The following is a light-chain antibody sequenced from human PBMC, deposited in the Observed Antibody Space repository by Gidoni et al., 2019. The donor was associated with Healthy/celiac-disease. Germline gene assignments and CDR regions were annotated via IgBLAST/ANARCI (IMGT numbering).Light chain of an antibody. CDR3: QQSYSTPRT. Sequence: DIQMTQSPSSLSASVGDRVTITCRASQSISSYLNWYQQKPGKAPTLLIYAASSLQSGVPSRFSGSGSGTDFTLTISSLQPEDFATYDCQQSYSTPRTFXGXTKVEIK. J-gene: IGKJ4*01. CDR1: QSISSY. V-gene: IGKV1-39*01. CDR2: AAS.